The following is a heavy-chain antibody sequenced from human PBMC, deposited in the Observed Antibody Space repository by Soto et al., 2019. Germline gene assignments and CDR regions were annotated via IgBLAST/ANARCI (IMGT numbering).Heavy chain of an antibody. CDR3: ARALGLSNYDSVYYYYYMDV. Sequence: GASVKVSCKASGYTFTSYYMHWVRQAPGQRLEWMGIINPSGGSTSYAQKFQGRVTMTRDTSTSTVYMELSSLRSEDTAVYYCARALGLSNYDSVYYYYYMDVWGKGTTVTVSS. CDR1: GYTFTSYY. CDR2: INPSGGST. V-gene: IGHV1-46*03. D-gene: IGHD4-4*01. J-gene: IGHJ6*03.